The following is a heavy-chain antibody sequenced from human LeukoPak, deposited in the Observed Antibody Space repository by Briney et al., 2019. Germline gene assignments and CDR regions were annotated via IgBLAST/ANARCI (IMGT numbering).Heavy chain of an antibody. J-gene: IGHJ5*02. D-gene: IGHD5-18*01. Sequence: GGSLRLSCAASGFTFSSYGMHWVRQAPGKGLEWVAVISYDGSNKYYADSVKGRFTISRDNSKNTLYLQMNSLRAEDTAVYYCAKSSSAMVTRDGFDPWGQGTLVTVSS. CDR2: ISYDGSNK. V-gene: IGHV3-30*18. CDR3: AKSSSAMVTRDGFDP. CDR1: GFTFSSYG.